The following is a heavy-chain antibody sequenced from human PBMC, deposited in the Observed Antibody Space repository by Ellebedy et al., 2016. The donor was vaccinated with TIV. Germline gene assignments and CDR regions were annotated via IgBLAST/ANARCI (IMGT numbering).Heavy chain of an antibody. CDR2: ISAYNGNT. CDR3: ARAESDVGLDY. J-gene: IGHJ4*02. CDR1: GYTFTSYY. Sequence: ASVKVSCKASGYTFTSYYMHWVRQAPGQGLEWMGWISAYNGNTNYAQKLQGRVTMTTDTSTSTAYMELRSLRSDDTAVYYCARAESDVGLDYWGQGTLVTVSS. D-gene: IGHD2-15*01. V-gene: IGHV1-18*04.